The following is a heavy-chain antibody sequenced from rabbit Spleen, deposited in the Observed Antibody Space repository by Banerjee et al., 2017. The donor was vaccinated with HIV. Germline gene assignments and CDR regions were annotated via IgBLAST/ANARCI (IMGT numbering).Heavy chain of an antibody. J-gene: IGHJ4*01. V-gene: IGHV1S45*01. CDR2: INTATGKA. Sequence: QEQLVESGGGLVKPEGSLTLTCKASGFSFSDRDVMCWVRQAPGKGLEWIACINTATGKAVYASWAKGRFTISKTSSTTVTLQMTSLTAADTATYFCARGDDRDPSDGYGLSLWGPGTLVTVS. D-gene: IGHD3-1*01. CDR3: ARGDDRDPSDGYGLSL. CDR1: GFSFSDRDV.